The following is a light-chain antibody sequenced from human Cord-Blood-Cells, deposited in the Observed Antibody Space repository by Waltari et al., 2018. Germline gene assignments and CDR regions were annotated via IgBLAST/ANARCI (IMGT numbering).Light chain of an antibody. CDR2: DAS. J-gene: IGKJ1*01. V-gene: IGKV3-11*01. CDR1: QSVSSY. Sequence: IWLTQSPATLALSPVERATPPCRARQSVSSYLPWYQQKPGQAPRLLLYDASNRATGIPARFSGSRSGTDFTFNISSLEPEDFAVDYCQQRSNWPTWTFGQGTKVEI. CDR3: QQRSNWPTWT.